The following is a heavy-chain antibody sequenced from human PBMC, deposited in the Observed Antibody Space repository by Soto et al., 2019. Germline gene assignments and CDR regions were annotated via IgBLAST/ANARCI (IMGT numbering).Heavy chain of an antibody. J-gene: IGHJ4*02. CDR1: GFTFSSYG. CDR3: AKVRYYDSSGYPDY. D-gene: IGHD3-22*01. Sequence: QVQLVESGGGVVQPGRSLRLSCAASGFTFSSYGMHWVRQAPGKGLEWVAVISYDGSNKYYADSVKGRFTISRDNSKNTLYLQRNSLRAEDTAVYYCAKVRYYDSSGYPDYWGQGTLVTVSS. CDR2: ISYDGSNK. V-gene: IGHV3-30*18.